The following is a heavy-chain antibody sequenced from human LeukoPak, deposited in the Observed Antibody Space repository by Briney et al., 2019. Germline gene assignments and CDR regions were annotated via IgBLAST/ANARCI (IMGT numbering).Heavy chain of an antibody. Sequence: PGGSLRLSCAASGFTFSSYAMHWVRQAPGKGLEYVSAISSNGGSTYYANSVKGRFTISRDDSKNTLYLQMGSLRAEDMAVYYCARVLDTAMVAGAFDIWGQGTMVTVSS. V-gene: IGHV3-64*01. J-gene: IGHJ3*02. CDR3: ARVLDTAMVAGAFDI. CDR2: ISSNGGST. CDR1: GFTFSSYA. D-gene: IGHD5-18*01.